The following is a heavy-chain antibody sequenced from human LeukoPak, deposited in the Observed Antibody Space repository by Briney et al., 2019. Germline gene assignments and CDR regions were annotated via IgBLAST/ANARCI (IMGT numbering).Heavy chain of an antibody. V-gene: IGHV3-33*01. D-gene: IGHD3-9*01. CDR3: ARGAYDISGYYYYGMDV. CDR1: GFTFSSYG. J-gene: IGHJ6*02. CDR2: IWYDGSNK. Sequence: GRSLRLSCAASGFTFSSYGMHWVRQAPGKGLEWVAVIWYDGSNKYYADSVKGRFTISRENSKNTLYLQMNSLRAEDTAVYYCARGAYDISGYYYYGMDVWGQGTTVTVSS.